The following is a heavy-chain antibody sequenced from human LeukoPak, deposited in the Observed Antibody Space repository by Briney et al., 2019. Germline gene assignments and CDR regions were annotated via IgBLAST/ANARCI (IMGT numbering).Heavy chain of an antibody. D-gene: IGHD2-15*01. CDR1: GFTFSSYG. CDR3: AKMLQPY. Sequence: PGRSLRLSCAASGFTFSSYGMHWVRQAPGKGLEWVAVISYDGSNKYYADSVKGRFTISRDNSKNTLYLQMNSLRAEDTAVYYCAKMLQPYWGQGTLVTVSS. J-gene: IGHJ4*02. CDR2: ISYDGSNK. V-gene: IGHV3-30*18.